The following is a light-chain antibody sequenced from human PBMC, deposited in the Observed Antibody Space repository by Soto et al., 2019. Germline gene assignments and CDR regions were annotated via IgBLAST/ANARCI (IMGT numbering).Light chain of an antibody. CDR3: QQYHTSSIT. V-gene: IGKV1-5*01. CDR2: DAS. J-gene: IGKJ5*01. Sequence: DIPMTQSPSTLSASLGDRVTLTFRASQTISNWLAWYQQKPGKAPTLLIYDASTLERGVPSRFSGTGSGTEFTLSIDSLQPDDFATYYCQQYHTSSITFGQGTRLEIK. CDR1: QTISNW.